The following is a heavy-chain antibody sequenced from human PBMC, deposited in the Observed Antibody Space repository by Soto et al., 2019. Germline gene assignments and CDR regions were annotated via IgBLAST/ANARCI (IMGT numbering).Heavy chain of an antibody. V-gene: IGHV3-33*01. CDR3: LSQRYSSGWYEVDY. CDR1: GFNFSSYG. J-gene: IGHJ4*02. CDR2: IWSDGINK. Sequence: GGSLRLSCAASGFNFSSYGMHWVRQAPGKGLEWAAVIWSDGINKYYTDSVKGRFTISRDNSKNTLYLQMNSLRAEDTAVYYCLSQRYSSGWYEVDYWGQGTLVTVSS. D-gene: IGHD6-19*01.